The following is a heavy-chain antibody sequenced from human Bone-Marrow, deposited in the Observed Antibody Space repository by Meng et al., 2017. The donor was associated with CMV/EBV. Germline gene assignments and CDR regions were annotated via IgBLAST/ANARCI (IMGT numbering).Heavy chain of an antibody. CDR2: ISSSSSYI. V-gene: IGHV3-21*01. CDR3: ARDVVDCTNGVCARRGMDV. Sequence: GESLKISCAASGFTFSSYRMNWVRQAPGKGLEWVSSISSSSSYIYYADSVKGRFTISSDNAKNSLYLQMNSLRAEYTAVYYCARDVVDCTNGVCARRGMDVWGQGTTVTVSS. CDR1: GFTFSSYR. D-gene: IGHD2-8*01. J-gene: IGHJ6*02.